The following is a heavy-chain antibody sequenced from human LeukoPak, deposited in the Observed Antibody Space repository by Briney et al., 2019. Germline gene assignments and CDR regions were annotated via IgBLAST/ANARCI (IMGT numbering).Heavy chain of an antibody. J-gene: IGHJ4*02. V-gene: IGHV3-23*01. CDR1: GFTFSSYA. D-gene: IGHD3-3*01. Sequence: GGSLRLSCAASGFTFSSYAMGWVRQAPGKGLEWVSAISGSGGSTYYADSVKGRFTISRDNSKNTLYLQMNSLRAEDTAVYYCAAGYDFWSGYLFSGIDYWGQGTLVTVSS. CDR3: AAGYDFWSGYLFSGIDY. CDR2: ISGSGGST.